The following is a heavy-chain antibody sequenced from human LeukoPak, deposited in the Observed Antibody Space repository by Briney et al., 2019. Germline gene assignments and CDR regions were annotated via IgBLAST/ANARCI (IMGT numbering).Heavy chain of an antibody. CDR2: IIPIFGTA. CDR3: ARDCSSTSCYGPPTGWFDP. D-gene: IGHD2-2*01. J-gene: IGHJ5*02. Sequence: SVKVSCKASGGTFSSYAISWVRQAPGQGLEWMGRIIPIFGTANYAQKFQGRVTITTDESTSTAYVELSSLRSEDAAVYYCARDCSSTSCYGPPTGWFDPWGQGTLVTVSS. V-gene: IGHV1-69*05. CDR1: GGTFSSYA.